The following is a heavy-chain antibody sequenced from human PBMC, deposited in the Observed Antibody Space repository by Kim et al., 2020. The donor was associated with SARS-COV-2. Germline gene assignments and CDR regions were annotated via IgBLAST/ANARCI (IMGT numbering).Heavy chain of an antibody. CDR3: AREVLRYFDWFHYGMDV. V-gene: IGHV3-33*01. CDR1: GFTFSSYG. D-gene: IGHD3-9*01. CDR2: IWYDGSNK. Sequence: GGSLRLSCAASGFTFSSYGMHWVRQAPGKGLEWVAVIWYDGSNKYYADSVKGRFTISRDNSKNTLYLQMNSLRAEDTAVYYCAREVLRYFDWFHYGMDVWGQGNTVTVSS. J-gene: IGHJ6*02.